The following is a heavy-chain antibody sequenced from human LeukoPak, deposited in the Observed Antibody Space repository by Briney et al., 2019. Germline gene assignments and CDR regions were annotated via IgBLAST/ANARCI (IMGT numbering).Heavy chain of an antibody. V-gene: IGHV4-4*07. CDR3: ARADCASSNCYSTGAFDI. CDR2: IYDSGDT. Sequence: TSSETLSLTCTVSGGSISSYYWSWIRQPAGKGLEWTGRIYDSGDTNYNPSLRSRVTMSMDTSKNQFSLKLSSVTAADTAVYYCARADCASSNCYSTGAFDIWGQGTMVTVS. J-gene: IGHJ3*02. D-gene: IGHD2-2*02. CDR1: GGSISSYY.